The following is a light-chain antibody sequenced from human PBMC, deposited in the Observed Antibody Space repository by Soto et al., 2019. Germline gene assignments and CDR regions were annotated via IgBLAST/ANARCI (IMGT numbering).Light chain of an antibody. J-gene: IGLJ1*01. CDR1: SSDIGGYDL. V-gene: IGLV2-23*02. CDR3: CSYAGSSDV. Sequence: QSALTQPASVSGSPGQSITISCTGASSDIGGYDLVSWYQQHPGKAPKLIIYEVSKRPSGFSPRFSGSKSGNTASLTISGLQAEGEADYYCCSYAGSSDVFGPGTKVTVL. CDR2: EVS.